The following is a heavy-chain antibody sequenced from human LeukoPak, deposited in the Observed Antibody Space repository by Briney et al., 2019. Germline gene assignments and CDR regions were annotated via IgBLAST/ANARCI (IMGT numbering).Heavy chain of an antibody. CDR2: IYTGGTT. CDR3: ARGCSSTSCYGFDY. V-gene: IGHV3-53*01. J-gene: IGHJ4*02. Sequence: GGSLRLSCAASEFTVISNYMSWVRQAPGKGLEWVSIIYTGGTTSYADSVKGRFTISRDNSKNTLYLQMNSLRAEDTAVYYCARGCSSTSCYGFDYWGQGTLVTVSS. CDR1: EFTVISNY. D-gene: IGHD2-2*01.